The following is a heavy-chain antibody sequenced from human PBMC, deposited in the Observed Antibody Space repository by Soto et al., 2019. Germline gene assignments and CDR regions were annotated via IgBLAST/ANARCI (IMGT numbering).Heavy chain of an antibody. CDR1: GFTFSSYG. CDR3: AKEIRGGSCY. V-gene: IGHV3-30*18. Sequence: LRLSCADCGFTFSSYGMHWVRQAPGKGLGWVAVISYDGSNKYYADSVKGRFTISRDNSKNTLYLQMNSLRAEDTAVYYCAKEIRGGSCYWGQGTLDPVSS. D-gene: IGHD2-15*01. J-gene: IGHJ4*02. CDR2: ISYDGSNK.